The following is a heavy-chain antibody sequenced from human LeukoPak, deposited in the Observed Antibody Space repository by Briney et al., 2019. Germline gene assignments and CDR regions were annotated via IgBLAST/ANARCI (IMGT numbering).Heavy chain of an antibody. CDR1: GYSISSGYY. V-gene: IGHV4-38-2*02. CDR2: IYHSGST. Sequence: SETLSLTCTVSGYSISSGYYWGWIRQPPGKGLEWIGSIYHSGSTYSNPSLKSRVTISVDTSKNHFSLKLTSVTAADTAVYYCARNIAAAAPYYFDYWGQGTLVTVSS. CDR3: ARNIAAAAPYYFDY. J-gene: IGHJ4*02. D-gene: IGHD6-13*01.